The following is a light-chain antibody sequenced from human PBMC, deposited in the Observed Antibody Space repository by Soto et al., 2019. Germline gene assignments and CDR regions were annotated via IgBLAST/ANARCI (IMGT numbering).Light chain of an antibody. CDR3: QQYNNWPLWT. Sequence: EIVMTQSPATLSVSPGERATLSCSASQSVSSNLAWYQQKPGQAPSLLIYGASTRATGIPDRFSGSGSGTEFTLTISGRQSADFAVYYCQQYNNWPLWTFGQGTKVEIK. CDR2: GAS. V-gene: IGKV3-15*01. CDR1: QSVSSN. J-gene: IGKJ1*01.